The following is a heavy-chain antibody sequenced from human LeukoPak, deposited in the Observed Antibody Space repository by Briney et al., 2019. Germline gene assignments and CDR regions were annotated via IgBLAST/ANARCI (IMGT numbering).Heavy chain of an antibody. V-gene: IGHV3-7*01. CDR1: GFTFSSYW. J-gene: IGHJ4*02. Sequence: PGGSLRLSCAASGFTFSSYWMSWVRQAPGKGLEWVANIKQDGSEKYYVDSVKGRFTISRDNAKGSLYLQMNSLRAEDTAVYYCARRPFEYYDFWSGYYLFDYWGQGTLVTVSS. CDR2: IKQDGSEK. CDR3: ARRPFEYYDFWSGYYLFDY. D-gene: IGHD3-3*01.